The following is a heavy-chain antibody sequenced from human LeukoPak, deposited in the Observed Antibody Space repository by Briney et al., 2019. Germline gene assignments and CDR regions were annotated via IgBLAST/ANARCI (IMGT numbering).Heavy chain of an antibody. D-gene: IGHD6-19*01. CDR1: GFTFSSYG. V-gene: IGHV3-33*06. CDR3: AKDQWNPDY. Sequence: AGRSLRLSCAASGFTFSSYGMHCVRQAPGKGLEWVAVVWDDGSSQNYADSVKGRFTISRDNSKNMLYLQMNSLRAEDTAVYYCAKDQWNPDYWGQGTLVSVSS. CDR2: VWDDGSSQ. J-gene: IGHJ4*02.